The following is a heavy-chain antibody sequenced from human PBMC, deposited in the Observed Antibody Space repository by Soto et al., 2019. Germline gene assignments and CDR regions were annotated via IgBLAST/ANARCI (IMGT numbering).Heavy chain of an antibody. CDR3: ARDSLDFWSGYYPYYYYYGMDV. V-gene: IGHV4-59*01. CDR2: IYYSGST. D-gene: IGHD3-3*01. CDR1: GGSLSGYY. J-gene: IGHJ6*02. Sequence: SETLSLTCTVSGGSLSGYYWSWIRQPPGKGLEWMGYIYYSGSTNYNPSLKSRVTISVDTSKNQFSLKLSSVTAADTAVYYCARDSLDFWSGYYPYYYYYGMDVWGQGTTVTVSS.